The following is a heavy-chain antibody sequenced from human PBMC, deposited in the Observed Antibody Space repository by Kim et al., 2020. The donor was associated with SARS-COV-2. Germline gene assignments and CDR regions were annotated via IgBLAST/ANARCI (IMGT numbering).Heavy chain of an antibody. Sequence: SVKGRVTISRDKSKTTLYLQRTSLRAEDTAVYYCAKDQYYDILPSFSFDYWGQGTMVTVSS. V-gene: IGHV3-30*02. D-gene: IGHD3-9*01. CDR3: AKDQYYDILPSFSFDY. J-gene: IGHJ4*02.